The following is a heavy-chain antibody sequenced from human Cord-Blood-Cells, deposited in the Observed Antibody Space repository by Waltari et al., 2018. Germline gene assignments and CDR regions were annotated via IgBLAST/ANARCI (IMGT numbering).Heavy chain of an antibody. CDR2: TYYRSKWYN. Sequence: QVQLQQSVPGLVTPSRTRPLTCALSGDLVPSTADAWNWISQSQSRGLEWLGRTYYRSKWYNDYAVSVKSRITINPDTSKNQFSLQLNSVTPEDTAVYYCARSGYQLPPQSAFDIWGQGTMVTVSS. V-gene: IGHV6-1*01. D-gene: IGHD2-2*01. CDR3: ARSGYQLPPQSAFDI. CDR1: GDLVPSTADA. J-gene: IGHJ3*02.